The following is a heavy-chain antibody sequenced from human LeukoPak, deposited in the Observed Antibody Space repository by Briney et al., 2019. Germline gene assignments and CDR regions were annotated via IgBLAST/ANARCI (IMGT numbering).Heavy chain of an antibody. CDR3: ARDLGDESFDY. CDR1: GGSISSYH. D-gene: IGHD4-17*01. Sequence: SETLSLTCTVSGGSISSYHWSWLRQPPGKGLEWIGYIYYSGSTNYNPSHKRRVTISVDTSKNQFSLKLSSVTAADTAVYYCARDLGDESFDYWGQGTLVTVSS. CDR2: IYYSGST. V-gene: IGHV4-59*01. J-gene: IGHJ4*02.